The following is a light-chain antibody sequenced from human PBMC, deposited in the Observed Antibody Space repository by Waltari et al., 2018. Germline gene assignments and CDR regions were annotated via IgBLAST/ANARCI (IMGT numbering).Light chain of an antibody. CDR1: QSVSSY. V-gene: IGKV3-11*01. J-gene: IGKJ4*01. CDR2: DAS. Sequence: EIVLTQSPATLSLSPGERATLSCRASQSVSSYLAWYQQKPGQAPRLLIYDASNRATGIPARFSESGSGTDFTLTISSLEPEDFAVYYCQQRSNWPFTFGGGTKVEIK. CDR3: QQRSNWPFT.